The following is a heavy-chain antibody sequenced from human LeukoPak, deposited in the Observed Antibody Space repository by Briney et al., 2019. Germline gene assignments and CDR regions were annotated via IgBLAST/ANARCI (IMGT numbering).Heavy chain of an antibody. D-gene: IGHD1-26*01. CDR2: IKQDGSDK. J-gene: IGHJ6*02. CDR1: GFTFSSYA. V-gene: IGHV3-7*01. CDR3: AKASGSFHFYYYGMDV. Sequence: GGSLRLSCAASGFTFSSYAMSWVRQAPGKGLEWVANIKQDGSDKYYVDSVKGRFTISRDNAKNSMYLQVNSLRVEDTAVYYCAKASGSFHFYYYGMDVWGQGTTVTVSS.